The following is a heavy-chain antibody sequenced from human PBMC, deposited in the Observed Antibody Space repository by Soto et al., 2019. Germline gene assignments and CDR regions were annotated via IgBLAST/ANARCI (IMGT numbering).Heavy chain of an antibody. J-gene: IGHJ4*02. D-gene: IGHD4-17*01. Sequence: VATVRVSSTASCFTLSSFGISAVRHGPGQGLEWMGWISAYNGNTNYAQKLQGRVTMTTDTSTSTAYMELRSLRSDDTAVYYCARRDPYGDYGLDYWGQGTLVTVSS. CDR2: ISAYNGNT. V-gene: IGHV1-18*01. CDR3: ARRDPYGDYGLDY. CDR1: CFTLSSFG.